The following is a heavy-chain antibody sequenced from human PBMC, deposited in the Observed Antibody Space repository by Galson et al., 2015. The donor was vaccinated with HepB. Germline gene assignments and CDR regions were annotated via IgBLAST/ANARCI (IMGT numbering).Heavy chain of an antibody. CDR1: GFTFSAYA. Sequence: SLRLSCAASGFTFSAYALHWVRQAPGRGLEWVAGISNDGSSKYYPDSVKGRFTISRANSRNTIYLHMNSLRVEDTAIYYCAREEYGSGWYGSVMGNWFDPWGQGTLVTVSS. D-gene: IGHD6-19*01. CDR3: AREEYGSGWYGSVMGNWFDP. V-gene: IGHV3-30*04. J-gene: IGHJ5*02. CDR2: ISNDGSSK.